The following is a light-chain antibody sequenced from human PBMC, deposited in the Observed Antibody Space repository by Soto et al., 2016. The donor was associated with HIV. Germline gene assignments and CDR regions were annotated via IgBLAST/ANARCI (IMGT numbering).Light chain of an antibody. V-gene: IGLV3-21*03. CDR1: NIGSKS. Sequence: SYELTQPPSVSVAPGKTARITCGGNNIGSKSVHWYQQKPGQAPVLVVYDDSDRPSGIPGRFSGSNSGNTATLTISRVEAGDEADYYCQVWDSSSDHFVVFGGGTKLTV. J-gene: IGLJ2*01. CDR2: DDS. CDR3: QVWDSSSDHFVV.